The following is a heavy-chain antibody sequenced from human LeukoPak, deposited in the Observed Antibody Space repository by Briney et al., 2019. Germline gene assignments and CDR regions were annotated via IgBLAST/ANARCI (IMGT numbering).Heavy chain of an antibody. V-gene: IGHV3-30-3*01. Sequence: GGSLRLSCAASGFTFSSYAMHWVRQAPGKGLEWVAVISYDGSNKYYADSVKGRFTISRDNSKNTLYLQMNSLRAEDTAVYYCAREDSSTFDYRGQGTLVTVSS. CDR2: ISYDGSNK. CDR1: GFTFSSYA. D-gene: IGHD6-13*01. J-gene: IGHJ4*02. CDR3: AREDSSTFDY.